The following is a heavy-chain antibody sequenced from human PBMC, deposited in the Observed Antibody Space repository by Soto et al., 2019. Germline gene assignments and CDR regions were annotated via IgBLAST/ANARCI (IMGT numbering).Heavy chain of an antibody. V-gene: IGHV3-30*18. Sequence: QVPLVESGGGVVQPGRSLRLSCAASGFTFSSYGMHWVRQAPGKGLEWVAVISYDGSNKYYADSVKGRFTISRDNSKNTLYLQMNSLRAEDTAVYYCAKGRLLTWYFDLWGRGTLVTVSS. CDR3: AKGRLLTWYFDL. CDR2: ISYDGSNK. CDR1: GFTFSSYG. D-gene: IGHD5-18*01. J-gene: IGHJ2*01.